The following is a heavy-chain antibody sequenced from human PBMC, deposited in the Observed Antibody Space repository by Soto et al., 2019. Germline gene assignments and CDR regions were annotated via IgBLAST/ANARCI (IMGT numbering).Heavy chain of an antibody. CDR3: APRPKSYYYYGMDV. CDR2: INHSGST. D-gene: IGHD6-6*01. V-gene: IGHV4-34*01. Sequence: SETLSLTCAVYGGSFSGYYWSWIRQPPGKGLEWIGEINHSGSTNYNPSLKSRVTISVDTSKNQFSLKLSSVTAADTAVYHCAPRPKSYYYYGMDVWGQGTTVTVSS. CDR1: GGSFSGYY. J-gene: IGHJ6*02.